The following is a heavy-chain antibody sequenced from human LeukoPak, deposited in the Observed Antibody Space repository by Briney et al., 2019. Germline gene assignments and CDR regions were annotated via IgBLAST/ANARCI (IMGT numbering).Heavy chain of an antibody. CDR2: INHSGST. CDR1: GGSFSGYY. V-gene: IGHV4-34*01. CDR3: ARGLAITMVREFTFYFDY. D-gene: IGHD3-10*01. J-gene: IGHJ4*02. Sequence: SETLSLTCAVYGGSFSGYYWSWTRQPPGKGLEWIGEINHSGSTNYNPSLKSRVTISVDTSKNHFSLKLSSVTAADTAVYYCARGLAITMVREFTFYFDYWGQGTLVTVSS.